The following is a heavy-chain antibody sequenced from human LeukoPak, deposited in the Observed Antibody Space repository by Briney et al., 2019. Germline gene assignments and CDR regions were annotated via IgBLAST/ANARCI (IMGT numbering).Heavy chain of an antibody. Sequence: GGSLRLSCAASGFTFSSHEMNWVRQAPGKGLEWVSYISDSGTTKYYADSVKGRITISRDNAKNSLYLQMSSLRAEDTAVYYCARAFGSGSYSFWGQGTLVSVSS. CDR1: GFTFSSHE. V-gene: IGHV3-48*03. J-gene: IGHJ4*02. CDR2: ISDSGTTK. CDR3: ARAFGSGSYSF. D-gene: IGHD3-10*01.